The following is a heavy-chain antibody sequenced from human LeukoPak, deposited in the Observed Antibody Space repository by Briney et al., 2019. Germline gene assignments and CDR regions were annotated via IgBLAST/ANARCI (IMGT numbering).Heavy chain of an antibody. CDR1: GGSFSGYY. CDR2: INHSGST. D-gene: IGHD6-13*01. Sequence: SETLSLTCAVYGGSFSGYYWSWIRQPPGKGLEWIGEINHSGSTNYNPSLKSRVTVSVDTSKNQFSLKLSSVTAADTAVYYCARGWYSSSWYFYWGQGTLVTVSS. V-gene: IGHV4-34*01. J-gene: IGHJ4*02. CDR3: ARGWYSSSWYFY.